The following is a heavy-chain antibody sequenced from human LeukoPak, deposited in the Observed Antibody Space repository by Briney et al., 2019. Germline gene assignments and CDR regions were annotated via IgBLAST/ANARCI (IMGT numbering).Heavy chain of an antibody. CDR2: INPNSGGT. D-gene: IGHD3-10*01. J-gene: IGHJ3*02. CDR3: ARGYGSGSFSFDAFDI. V-gene: IGHV1-2*02. Sequence: ASVKVSCKASGYTFTSYYMHWVRQAPGQGLEWMGWINPNSGGTNYAQKFQGRVTMTRDTSISTAYMELSRLRSDDTAVYYCARGYGSGSFSFDAFDIWGQGTMVTVSS. CDR1: GYTFTSYY.